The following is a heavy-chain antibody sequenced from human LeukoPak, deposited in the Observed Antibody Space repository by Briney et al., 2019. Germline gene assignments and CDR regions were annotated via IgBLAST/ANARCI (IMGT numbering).Heavy chain of an antibody. CDR3: AREHSAVAGYFKFDY. D-gene: IGHD6-19*01. CDR2: IYTSGST. V-gene: IGHV4-4*07. J-gene: IGHJ4*02. Sequence: PSETLSLTCTVSGGSISSYYWSWIRQPAGKGLEWIGRIYTSGSTNYNPSFKSRVTMSVDTSKNQFSLKLSSVTAADTAVYYCAREHSAVAGYFKFDYWGQGTLVTVSS. CDR1: GGSISSYY.